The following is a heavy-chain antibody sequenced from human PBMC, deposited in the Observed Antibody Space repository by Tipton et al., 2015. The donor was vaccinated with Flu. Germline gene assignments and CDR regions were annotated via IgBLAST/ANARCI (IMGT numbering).Heavy chain of an antibody. V-gene: IGHV3-30*18. J-gene: IGHJ5*02. Sequence: QLVQSGGGVVQPGRSLRLSCAASGFRFSEYGIHWVRRPPGKGLEWVALIENDVHKSYYTDSVKGRFTISRDNSKNTLYLQMNSLKVEDTAVYFCAKDHSCTATSCPAKAFDPWGQGTLVTVSS. CDR1: GFRFSEYG. CDR3: AKDHSCTATSCPAKAFDP. D-gene: IGHD2-2*01. CDR2: IENDVHKS.